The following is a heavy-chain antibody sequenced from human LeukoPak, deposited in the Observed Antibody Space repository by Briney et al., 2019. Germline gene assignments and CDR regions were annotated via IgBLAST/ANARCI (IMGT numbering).Heavy chain of an antibody. D-gene: IGHD3-22*01. V-gene: IGHV3-7*01. CDR3: ATESYYLSQY. J-gene: IGHJ4*02. Sequence: GGSLRLSCAASGFTFSHSWMAWVRQAPGKGLEWVANIKQDRSEKFYVDSVKGRFTISRDNDKNSVFLQMNSLTTEDTAVYYCATESYYLSQYWGQGALVTVSS. CDR2: IKQDRSEK. CDR1: GFTFSHSW.